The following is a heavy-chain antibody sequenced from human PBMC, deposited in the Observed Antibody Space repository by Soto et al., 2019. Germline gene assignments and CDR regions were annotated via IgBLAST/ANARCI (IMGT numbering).Heavy chain of an antibody. CDR1: GFTFSSYA. CDR3: ARAGGVGLPRLPKY. D-gene: IGHD1-7*01. Sequence: QVQLVESGGGVVQPGRSLRLSCAASGFTFSSYAMHWVRQAPGKGLEWVAVISYDGSNKYYADSVKGRFTISRDNSKNTLYLQMNSLRVEDTAVYYCARAGGVGLPRLPKYWGQGTLVTVSS. J-gene: IGHJ4*02. V-gene: IGHV3-30-3*01. CDR2: ISYDGSNK.